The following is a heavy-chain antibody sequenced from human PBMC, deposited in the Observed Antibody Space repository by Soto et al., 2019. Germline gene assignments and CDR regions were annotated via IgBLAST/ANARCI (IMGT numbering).Heavy chain of an antibody. CDR1: GFTFSSYG. V-gene: IGHV3-30*18. CDR3: AKYKRWYYGSGSFDY. J-gene: IGHJ4*02. Sequence: PGGSLRLSCASSGFTFSSYGMHWVRQAPGKGLEWVAVISYDGSNKYYADSVKGRFTISRDNSKNTLYLQMNSLRAEYTALYYFAKYKRWYYGSGSFDYWGRGTLVTVSS. CDR2: ISYDGSNK. D-gene: IGHD3-10*01.